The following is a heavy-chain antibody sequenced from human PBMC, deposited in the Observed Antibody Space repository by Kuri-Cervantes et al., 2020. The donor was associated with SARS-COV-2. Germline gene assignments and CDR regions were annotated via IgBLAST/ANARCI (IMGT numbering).Heavy chain of an antibody. CDR1: GFTFSSYW. CDR3: ARGPLGGFWSGYLGWFDP. D-gene: IGHD3-3*01. J-gene: IGHJ5*02. V-gene: IGHV3-30*01. Sequence: GGSLRLSCAASGFTFSSYWMSWVRQAPGKGLEWVAVISYDGSSKYYADSVKGQFTISRDNSKNTLYLQMNSLRAEDTAVYYCARGPLGGFWSGYLGWFDPWGQGTLVTVSS. CDR2: ISYDGSSK.